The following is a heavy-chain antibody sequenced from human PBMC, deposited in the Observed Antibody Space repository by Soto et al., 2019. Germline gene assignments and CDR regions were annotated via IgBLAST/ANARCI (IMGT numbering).Heavy chain of an antibody. CDR2: ISNDGSNK. CDR1: GFTFSNYG. D-gene: IGHD6-13*01. CDR3: ARYSSTTNFYYGMDV. V-gene: IGHV3-30*03. J-gene: IGHJ6*02. Sequence: QVQLVESGGGVGQPGRSLRLSCVASGFTFSNYGMHWVRQAPGKGLEWLAVISNDGSNKNYADSVKGRFTISRDNSKNMVYLQTNSLRAEDRAVYYCARYSSTTNFYYGMDVWGQGTTVTVSS.